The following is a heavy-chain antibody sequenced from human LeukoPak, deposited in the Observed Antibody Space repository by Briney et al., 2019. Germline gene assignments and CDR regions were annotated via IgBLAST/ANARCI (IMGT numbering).Heavy chain of an antibody. J-gene: IGHJ6*02. Sequence: GVLRLSCTASGFTFSSYAMSWVRQAPGKGLEWVSAISGSGGSTYYADSVKGRFTISRDNSKNTLYLQMNSLRAEDTAVYYCAKESASSGYYSYYYYGMDVWGQGTTVTVSS. CDR1: GFTFSSYA. CDR2: ISGSGGST. CDR3: AKESASSGYYSYYYYGMDV. V-gene: IGHV3-23*01. D-gene: IGHD3-22*01.